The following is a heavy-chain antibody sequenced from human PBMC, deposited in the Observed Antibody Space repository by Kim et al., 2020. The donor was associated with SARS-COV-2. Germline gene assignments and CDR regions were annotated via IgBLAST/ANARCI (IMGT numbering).Heavy chain of an antibody. CDR1: GGSISSSNW. J-gene: IGHJ4*02. CDR2: IYHSGST. V-gene: IGHV4-4*02. Sequence: SETLSLTCAVSGGSISSSNWWSWVRQPPGKGLEWIGEIYHSGSTNYNPSLKSRVTISVDKSKNQFSLKLSSVTAADTAVYYCARGRRGYSGYDIDYWGQGTLVTVSS. CDR3: ARGRRGYSGYDIDY. D-gene: IGHD5-12*01.